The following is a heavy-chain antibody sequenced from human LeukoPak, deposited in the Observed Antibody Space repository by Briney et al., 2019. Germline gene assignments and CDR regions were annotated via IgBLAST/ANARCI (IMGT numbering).Heavy chain of an antibody. CDR2: ITPIDGTA. V-gene: IGHV1-69*13. D-gene: IGHD3-10*01. Sequence: GASVKVSCKASRDTFTRCAFSWVRQAPGQGLEWIGGITPIDGTANFGQKFQGRVTITADESTSTAYMELSSLRSEDTAIYYCARDPGAPVRAFDVWGQGTMVTVSS. CDR1: RDTFTRCA. J-gene: IGHJ3*01. CDR3: ARDPGAPVRAFDV.